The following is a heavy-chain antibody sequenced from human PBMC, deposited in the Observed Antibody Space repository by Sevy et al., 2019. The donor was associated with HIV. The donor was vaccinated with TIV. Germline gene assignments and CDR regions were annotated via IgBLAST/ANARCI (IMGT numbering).Heavy chain of an antibody. CDR3: ARDDTASYLPVS. V-gene: IGHV3-48*02. Sequence: GGSLRLSCAASGFTFSDYSLNWVRQAPGKGLEWVSYISRSGTTRYYADSVRGRFTISRDDAKNSLYLQMTSLRDEDTPVYYCARDDTASYLPVSWGQGTLVTVSS. CDR2: ISRSGTTR. D-gene: IGHD3-10*01. J-gene: IGHJ4*02. CDR1: GFTFSDYS.